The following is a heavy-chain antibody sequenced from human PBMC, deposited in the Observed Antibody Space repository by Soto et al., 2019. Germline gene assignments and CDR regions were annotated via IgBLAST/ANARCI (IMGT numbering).Heavy chain of an antibody. D-gene: IGHD3-3*01. J-gene: IGHJ6*02. V-gene: IGHV4-30-4*01. Sequence: PSQTLSLTCTVSGGSISSGDYYWGWIRQPPGKGLEWIGYIYYSGSPYYNPSLKSRVTISIDTSKNHFSLNLSSVTAAATAVYYCAKDPVSITLFGVRGMEVWGRGTTVTASS. CDR1: GGSISSGDYY. CDR2: IYYSGSP. CDR3: AKDPVSITLFGVRGMEV.